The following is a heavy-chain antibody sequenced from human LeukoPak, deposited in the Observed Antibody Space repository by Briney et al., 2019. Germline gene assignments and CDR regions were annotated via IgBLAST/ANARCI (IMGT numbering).Heavy chain of an antibody. D-gene: IGHD3-22*01. CDR2: IYYSGST. CDR1: GGSISSYY. J-gene: IGHJ3*02. Sequence: SETLSLTCTVSGGSISSYYWSWIRQPPGKGLEWIGYIYYSGSTNYNPSLKSRVTISVDTSKNQFSLKLSSVTAADTAVYYCAGFYPDYYDSSGGDAFDIWGQGTMVTVSS. V-gene: IGHV4-59*08. CDR3: AGFYPDYYDSSGGDAFDI.